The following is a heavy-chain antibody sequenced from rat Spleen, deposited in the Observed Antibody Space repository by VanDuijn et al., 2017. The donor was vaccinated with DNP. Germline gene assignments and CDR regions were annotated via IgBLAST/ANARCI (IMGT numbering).Heavy chain of an antibody. CDR2: RNSAGST. V-gene: IGHV3-3*01. D-gene: IGHD3-1*01. Sequence: EVQLQESGPGLVKPSQSLSLTCSVTGYSITSNFRWSWIRKFPGNTLEWMGYRNSAGSTDYNPSLKSRISITRDTSKTQFFLQVNSVTTEDTGNHYWAVHLGVSDCWGQGVMVTVSS. CDR1: GYSITSNFR. CDR3: AVHLGVSDC. J-gene: IGHJ2*01.